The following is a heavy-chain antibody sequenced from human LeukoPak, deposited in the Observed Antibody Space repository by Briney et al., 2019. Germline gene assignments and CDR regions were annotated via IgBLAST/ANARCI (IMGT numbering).Heavy chain of an antibody. CDR3: AREERESAVTTHNWFDP. CDR1: GGSISSGSYY. D-gene: IGHD4-17*01. J-gene: IGHJ5*02. V-gene: IGHV4-39*07. CDR2: IYYSGST. Sequence: SETLSLTCTVSGGSISSGSYYWGWIRQPPGKGLEWIGSIYYSGSTYYNPSLKSRVTISVDTSKNQFSLKLSSVTAADTAVYYCAREERESAVTTHNWFDPWGQGTLVTVSS.